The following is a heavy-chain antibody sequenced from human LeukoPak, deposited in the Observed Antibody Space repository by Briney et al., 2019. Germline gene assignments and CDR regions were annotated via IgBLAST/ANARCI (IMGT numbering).Heavy chain of an antibody. D-gene: IGHD3-3*01. CDR3: ARQSAITIYGY. J-gene: IGHJ4*02. Sequence: SETLSLTCTVSGGSISSGSYYWSWIRQPAGKGLEWIGRIYTSGSTNYNPSLKSRVTISVDTSTNQFSLKLSSVTAADTAVYYCARQSAITIYGYWGQGTLVTVSS. V-gene: IGHV4-61*02. CDR1: GGSISSGSYY. CDR2: IYTSGST.